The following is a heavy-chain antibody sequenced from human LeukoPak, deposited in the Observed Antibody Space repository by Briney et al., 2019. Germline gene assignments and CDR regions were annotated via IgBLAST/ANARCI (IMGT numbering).Heavy chain of an antibody. CDR3: ARGLYYDILTGYYDYFDY. CDR1: GYSFTSYW. D-gene: IGHD3-9*01. J-gene: IGHJ4*02. Sequence: GESLKISCKGSGYSFTSYWIGWVRQMPGKGLEWMGIIYPGDSDTRYSPSFQGQVTISADKSISTAYLQWSSLKASDTAMYYCARGLYYDILTGYYDYFDYWGQGTLVTVSS. V-gene: IGHV5-51*01. CDR2: IYPGDSDT.